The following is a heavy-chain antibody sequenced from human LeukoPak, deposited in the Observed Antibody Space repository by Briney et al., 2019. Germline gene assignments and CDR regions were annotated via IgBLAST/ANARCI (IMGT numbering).Heavy chain of an antibody. V-gene: IGHV3-11*05. J-gene: IGHJ4*02. D-gene: IGHD6-13*01. CDR1: GFTFSDYY. Sequence: GGSLRLSCADSGFTFSDYYMSWIRQAPGKGLEWASYISSSSSYINYADTVKGRLTIYRDNAKNSLYLQMNSLRAEDTAVYYWARVSTRMAAAGVVDYWGQGTRVTVSS. CDR2: ISSSSSYI. CDR3: ARVSTRMAAAGVVDY.